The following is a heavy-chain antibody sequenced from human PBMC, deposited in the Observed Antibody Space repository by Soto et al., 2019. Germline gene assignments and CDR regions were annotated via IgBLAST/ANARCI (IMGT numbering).Heavy chain of an antibody. D-gene: IGHD3-22*01. CDR1: GFSLSNDRMG. CDR3: ARYYYDTSGFYYDDY. Sequence: QVTLKESGPVLVKPTETLTLTCTVSGFSLSNDRMGVSWIRQPPGKALEWLAHIFSNDGEAYSTSLKSRLTISNDTSKSQVVLTMTNMDPVDTATYYCARYYYDTSGFYYDDYWGQGTLVTVSS. J-gene: IGHJ4*02. CDR2: IFSNDGE. V-gene: IGHV2-26*01.